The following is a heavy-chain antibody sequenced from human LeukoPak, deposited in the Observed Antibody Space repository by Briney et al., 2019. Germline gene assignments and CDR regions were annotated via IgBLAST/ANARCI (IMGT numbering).Heavy chain of an antibody. V-gene: IGHV4-38-2*01. CDR3: ARGPTYYYGSGSYYLDY. Sequence: TETLSLTCAVYGYSLRSGYYWGWPRQPPGKGLEWIASIYHNGRTYYNPSLKSRVTISVDPPKNQFSLKLSSVTAADTAVYYCARGPTYYYGSGSYYLDYWGQGTLVTVSS. D-gene: IGHD3-10*01. CDR2: IYHNGRT. J-gene: IGHJ4*02. CDR1: GYSLRSGYY.